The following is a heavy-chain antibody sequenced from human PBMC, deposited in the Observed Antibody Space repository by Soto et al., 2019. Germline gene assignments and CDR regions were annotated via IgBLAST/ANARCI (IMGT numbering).Heavy chain of an antibody. V-gene: IGHV1-69*12. D-gene: IGHD6-19*01. CDR3: AQTLGSAVAGPGRFDL. Sequence: QVQLVQSGAEVKKPGSSVKVSCKASGGTFNRYAISWLRQAPGQGPEWMGGITPMFGIGNYAQKFQGRVTITAYESTPTVHMALRRLTCEDTAVYYCAQTLGSAVAGPGRFDLWGRGTRVIVSS. CDR2: ITPMFGIG. CDR1: GGTFNRYA. J-gene: IGHJ2*01.